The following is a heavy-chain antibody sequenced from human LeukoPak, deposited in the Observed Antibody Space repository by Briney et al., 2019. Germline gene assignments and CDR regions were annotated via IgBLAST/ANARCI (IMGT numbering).Heavy chain of an antibody. Sequence: SETLSLTCAVYGGSFSENYWTWIRQPPGKGLEWIGEINHSGRTNYNPSLKGRVTISVDSSKNQFSLELSSVTAADTAVYYCARGRGVVVRDWFDYWGQGTLVTVSS. CDR1: GGSFSENY. V-gene: IGHV4-34*01. CDR3: ARGRGVVVRDWFDY. CDR2: INHSGRT. D-gene: IGHD2-15*01. J-gene: IGHJ4*02.